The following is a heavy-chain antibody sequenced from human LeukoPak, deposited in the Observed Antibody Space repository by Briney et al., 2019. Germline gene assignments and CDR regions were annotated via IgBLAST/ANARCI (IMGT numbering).Heavy chain of an antibody. Sequence: ASVKVSCKASGYTFTSYYMHWVRQAPGQGLEWMGGIIPIFGTANYAQKFQGRVTITADESTSTAYMELSSLRSEDTAVYYCARGSGSYYTPRYWGQGTLVTVSS. CDR3: ARGSGSYYTPRY. CDR2: IIPIFGTA. CDR1: GYTFTSYY. V-gene: IGHV1-69*13. D-gene: IGHD3-10*01. J-gene: IGHJ4*02.